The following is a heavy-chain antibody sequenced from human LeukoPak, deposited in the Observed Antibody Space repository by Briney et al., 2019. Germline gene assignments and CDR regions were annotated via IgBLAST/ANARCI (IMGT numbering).Heavy chain of an antibody. J-gene: IGHJ5*02. V-gene: IGHV4-59*04. Sequence: PSETLSLTCSVSADSISSYSWNWIRQPPGKGLEWIGSIYYSGSTYYNPSLKSRVTISVDTSKNQFSLKLSSVTAADTAVYYCARHHSSSWFWFDPWGQGTLVTVSS. CDR3: ARHHSSSWFWFDP. CDR2: IYYSGST. CDR1: ADSISSYS. D-gene: IGHD6-13*01.